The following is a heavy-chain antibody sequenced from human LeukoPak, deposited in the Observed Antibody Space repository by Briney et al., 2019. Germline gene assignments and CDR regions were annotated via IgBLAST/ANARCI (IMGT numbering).Heavy chain of an antibody. D-gene: IGHD3-22*01. CDR2: IYYSGST. Sequence: SETLSLTCTVSGGSISSYYWSWIRQPPGKGLEWIGYIYYSGSTNYNPSLKSRVTISVDTSKNQFSLKLTPVTAADTAVYYCASERRTSGFYSGTNNPFDVWGPGTMVTVSS. CDR3: ASERRTSGFYSGTNNPFDV. J-gene: IGHJ3*01. CDR1: GGSISSYY. V-gene: IGHV4-59*12.